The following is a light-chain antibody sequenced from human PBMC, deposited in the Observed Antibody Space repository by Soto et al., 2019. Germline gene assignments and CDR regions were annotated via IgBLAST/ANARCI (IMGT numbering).Light chain of an antibody. Sequence: DIQMTQSHSILSASVGDRVAITCRASQSISAWGAWYQQKAGKAPKLLIYQASLLESGVPSRFSGSGSGTEFTLTISSLQPDDLATYYCQQYNSSPWTFGQGTKVEIK. CDR3: QQYNSSPWT. CDR2: QAS. CDR1: QSISAW. V-gene: IGKV1-5*03. J-gene: IGKJ1*01.